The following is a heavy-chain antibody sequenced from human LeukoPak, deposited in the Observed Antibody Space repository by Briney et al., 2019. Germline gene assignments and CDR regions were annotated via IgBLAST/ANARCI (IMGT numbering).Heavy chain of an antibody. CDR1: GFSFYTYA. V-gene: IGHV3-23*01. Sequence: GGSLRLSCAASGFSFYTYAMTWVRQAPGKGLEWVSAISGDGGSTYYAVSVKGRFTISTDNSKNTLYLQMNGLRAEDTAVYYCTLGSLYSSSWYGDYWGQGTLVTVSS. CDR2: ISGDGGST. CDR3: TLGSLYSSSWYGDY. D-gene: IGHD6-13*01. J-gene: IGHJ4*02.